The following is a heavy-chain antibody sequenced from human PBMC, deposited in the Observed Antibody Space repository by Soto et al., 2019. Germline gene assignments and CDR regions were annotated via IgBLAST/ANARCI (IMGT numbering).Heavy chain of an antibody. CDR1: GFTFSSYA. CDR2: ISGSGGST. V-gene: IGHV3-23*01. CDR3: AKTGQLHLGELSLYREFDYFDY. Sequence: GGSLRLSCAASGFTFSSYAMSWVRQAPGKGLEWVSAISGSGGSTYYADSVKGRFTISRDNSKNTLYLQMNSLRAEDTAVYYCAKTGQLHLGELSLYREFDYFDYWGQGTLVTVSS. D-gene: IGHD3-16*02. J-gene: IGHJ4*02.